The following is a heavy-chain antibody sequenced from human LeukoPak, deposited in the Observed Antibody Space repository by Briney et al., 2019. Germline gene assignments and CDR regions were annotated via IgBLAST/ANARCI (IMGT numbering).Heavy chain of an antibody. CDR2: IYYSGST. D-gene: IGHD6-13*01. V-gene: IGHV4-59*01. CDR3: ARAGSSSWYLDY. Sequence: SETLSLTCTVSGGSISSYYWSWIRQPPGKGLEWIGYIYYSGSTNYNPSLKSRVTISVDTSKNQFSLKLSSVTAADTAVYYCARAGSSSWYLDYWGQGTLVTVSS. CDR1: GGSISSYY. J-gene: IGHJ4*02.